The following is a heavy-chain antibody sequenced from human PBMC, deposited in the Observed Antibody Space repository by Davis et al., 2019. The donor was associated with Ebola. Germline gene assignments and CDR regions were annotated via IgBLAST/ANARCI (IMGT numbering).Heavy chain of an antibody. D-gene: IGHD4-17*01. V-gene: IGHV3-23*01. J-gene: IGHJ3*02. CDR1: GFVFSSYV. Sequence: PGGSLRLSCAASGFVFSSYVMSWVRRAPGKGLEWVSTLGLSADTYYADSVKGRLSVSRDNSKNTVYLQMHSLRVEDTAIYYCAKDNYAVTIMVGAFDIWGQGTVVTVSS. CDR3: AKDNYAVTIMVGAFDI. CDR2: LGLSADT.